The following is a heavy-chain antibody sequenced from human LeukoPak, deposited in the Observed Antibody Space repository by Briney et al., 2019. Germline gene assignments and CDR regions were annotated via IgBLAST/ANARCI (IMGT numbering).Heavy chain of an antibody. CDR1: GFTFSSYG. Sequence: GGSLRLSCAASGFTFSSYGMHWVRQAPGKGLEWVAVISKDGSNKYYADSVKGRFTISRDNSKNTLYLQMNSLRAEDTAVYYCAKNDYFDSSGYYTYWGQGTLVTVSS. J-gene: IGHJ4*02. CDR2: ISKDGSNK. CDR3: AKNDYFDSSGYYTY. V-gene: IGHV3-30*18. D-gene: IGHD3-22*01.